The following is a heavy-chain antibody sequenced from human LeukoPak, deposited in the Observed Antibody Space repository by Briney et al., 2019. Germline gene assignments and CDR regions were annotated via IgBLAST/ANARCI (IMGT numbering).Heavy chain of an antibody. V-gene: IGHV4-39*07. CDR2: IYDSGST. D-gene: IGHD3-10*01. CDR3: ARGDGSGSGRWFDP. J-gene: IGHJ5*02. Sequence: PSETLSLTCTVSGGSIRSSYYYWGWIRQPPGKGLEWIGSIYDSGSTYYNPSLKSRVTISVDTSKNQFSLKLNSVTAADTALYYCARGDGSGSGRWFDPWGQGTLITVSS. CDR1: GGSIRSSYYY.